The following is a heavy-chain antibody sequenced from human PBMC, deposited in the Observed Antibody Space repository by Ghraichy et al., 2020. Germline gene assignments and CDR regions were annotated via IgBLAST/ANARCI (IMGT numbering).Heavy chain of an antibody. D-gene: IGHD4-23*01. V-gene: IGHV4-59*11. CDR3: GRLGRYGVNYYYFGMDV. CDR2: VFYSGTT. CDR1: GGSISSHY. Sequence: SETLSLTCTVSGGSISSHYWSWIRQPPGKGLEWIGYVFYSGTTNYNPSLRSRVTISVDTSKNQFSLKLSSVTAADTAMYYCGRLGRYGVNYYYFGMDVWAQGTAVTVSS. J-gene: IGHJ6*02.